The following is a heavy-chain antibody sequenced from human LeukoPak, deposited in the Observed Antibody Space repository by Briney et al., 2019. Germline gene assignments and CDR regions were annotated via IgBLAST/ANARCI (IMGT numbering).Heavy chain of an antibody. CDR2: NGSGGTT. J-gene: IGHJ4*02. V-gene: IGHV3-23*01. CDR3: AKYFYDSSTYSFDY. D-gene: IGHD3-22*01. Sequence: GGSLRLSCAASVFTFSNYAMSWVRPGPGEGLEWVSYNGSGGTTHYADSVKGRFTICRDNSKNTLFMQMNSLRAEDTAVYYCAKYFYDSSTYSFDYWGQGTLVTVSS. CDR1: VFTFSNYA.